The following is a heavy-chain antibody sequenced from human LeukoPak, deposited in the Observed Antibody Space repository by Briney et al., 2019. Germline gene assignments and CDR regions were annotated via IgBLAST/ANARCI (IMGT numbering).Heavy chain of an antibody. J-gene: IGHJ4*02. V-gene: IGHV3-30*18. Sequence: GRSLRLSCAASGFTFSIYGMHWVRQAPGKGLEWVAVISYDGSNKYYADSVKGRFTISRGNSKNTLYLQMNSLRAEDTAVYYCAKDWDRYNWNYFLDYWGQGTLVTVSS. D-gene: IGHD1-7*01. CDR3: AKDWDRYNWNYFLDY. CDR2: ISYDGSNK. CDR1: GFTFSIYG.